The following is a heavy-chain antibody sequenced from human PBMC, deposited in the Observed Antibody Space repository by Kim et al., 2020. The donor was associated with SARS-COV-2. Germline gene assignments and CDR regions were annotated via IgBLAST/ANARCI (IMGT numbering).Heavy chain of an antibody. V-gene: IGHV4-59*01. CDR3: ARVVAAAGTLDS. D-gene: IGHD6-13*01. CDR2: IYYSGST. CDR1: GGSIGSYY. J-gene: IGHJ4*02. Sequence: SETLSLTCSVSGGSIGSYYWSWIRQPPGKGLEWIGYIYYSGSTNYNPSLKSRVTISVDTSKNQFSLKLSSVTAADTAVYYCARVVAAAGTLDSWGQGT.